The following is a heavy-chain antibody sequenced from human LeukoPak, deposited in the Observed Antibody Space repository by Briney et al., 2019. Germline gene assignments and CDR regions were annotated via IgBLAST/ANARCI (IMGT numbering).Heavy chain of an antibody. V-gene: IGHV3-74*01. J-gene: IGHJ6*02. D-gene: IGHD6-19*01. CDR3: AREWNSSGWYGSYYYGMDV. CDR2: ITNDGSST. Sequence: PGGSLRLSCAASGLTFSSHWMHWVRQAPGKGLVWVSRITNDGSSTTYADSVKGRFTISRDNAKNMLYLQVNSLRAEDTAVYYCAREWNSSGWYGSYYYGMDVWGQGTTVTVSS. CDR1: GLTFSSHW.